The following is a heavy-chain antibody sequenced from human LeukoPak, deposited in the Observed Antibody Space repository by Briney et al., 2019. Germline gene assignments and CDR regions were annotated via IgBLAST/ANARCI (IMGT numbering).Heavy chain of an antibody. CDR3: ARDRRRYSSSARFDY. D-gene: IGHD6-6*01. J-gene: IGHJ4*02. Sequence: SVKVSCKASGGTFSSYAISWVRQAPGQGLEWMGGIIPIFGAANYAQKFQGRVTITTDESTSTAYMELSSLRSEDTAVYYCARDRRRYSSSARFDYWGQGTLVTVSS. CDR2: IIPIFGAA. CDR1: GGTFSSYA. V-gene: IGHV1-69*05.